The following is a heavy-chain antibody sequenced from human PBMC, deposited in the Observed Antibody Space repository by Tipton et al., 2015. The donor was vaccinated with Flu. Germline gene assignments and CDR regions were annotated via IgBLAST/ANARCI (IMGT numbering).Heavy chain of an antibody. CDR2: IYPGDLDT. D-gene: IGHD2/OR15-2a*01. V-gene: IGHV5-51*01. CDR1: KNTFISYW. Sequence: QLVQSGAEVKKPGESLKISCEDSKNTFISYWIGWVRQMPGKGLEWRGIIYPGDLDTRYSPSFEGRVTISAAKSVTTAYLQSSSLKASDTAIYYCARQECNSGTCYIDYWGPGTLVTVSS. CDR3: ARQECNSGTCYIDY. J-gene: IGHJ4*02.